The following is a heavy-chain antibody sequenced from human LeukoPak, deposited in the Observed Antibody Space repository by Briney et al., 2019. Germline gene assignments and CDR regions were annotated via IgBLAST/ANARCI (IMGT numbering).Heavy chain of an antibody. V-gene: IGHV3-53*01. CDR2: VYSAGTT. J-gene: IGHJ6*02. CDR1: GFTVSRNY. CDR3: TVLPEGV. Sequence: GSLRLSCTASGFTVSRNYMSGVRQPPGKGLEWVSVVYSAGTTFYADSVKGRFTVSRDNSRNTLDLQMSSLRAEDTAVYYCTVLPEGVWGQGTTVTVSS. D-gene: IGHD1-14*01.